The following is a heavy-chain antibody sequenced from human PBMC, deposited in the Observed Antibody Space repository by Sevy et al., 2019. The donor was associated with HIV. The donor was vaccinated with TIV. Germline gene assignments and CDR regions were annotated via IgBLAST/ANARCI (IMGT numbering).Heavy chain of an antibody. D-gene: IGHD4-17*01. J-gene: IGHJ4*02. V-gene: IGHV3-48*03. CDR2: ITNSGSTK. Sequence: GGSLRLSCTASGFPFSSYEMNWARQAPGKGLEWVSYITNSGSTKYYSDSVKGRFTISRDNAKNSLYLQMNNLRAEDTAVYYCARDLPPSATTVAHFDYWGRGTLVTVSS. CDR3: ARDLPPSATTVAHFDY. CDR1: GFPFSSYE.